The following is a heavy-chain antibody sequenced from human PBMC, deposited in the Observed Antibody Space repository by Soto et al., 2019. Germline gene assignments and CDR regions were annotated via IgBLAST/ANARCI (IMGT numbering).Heavy chain of an antibody. CDR2: ISGSAGT. D-gene: IGHD3-16*02. V-gene: IGHV3-23*01. CDR1: GFTFRTYA. CDR3: TKGKAYDFTLGSDRYTSHY. Sequence: EVQLLESGGGLIQPGGSLRLSCTASGFTFRTYAMTWFRQAPGKGLEWVSAISGSAGTFYATSVKGRFTISRDNSRSTVFLQMPSLRAEESAIFYCTKGKAYDFTLGSDRYTSHYWGRGTLVTVSS. J-gene: IGHJ4*02.